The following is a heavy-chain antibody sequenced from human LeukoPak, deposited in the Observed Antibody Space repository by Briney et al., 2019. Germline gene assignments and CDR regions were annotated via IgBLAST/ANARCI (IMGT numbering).Heavy chain of an antibody. V-gene: IGHV5-51*01. J-gene: IGHJ6*03. CDR1: GYSFTSYW. CDR2: IYPGDSDT. D-gene: IGHD3-22*01. CDR3: GRVVTPGYYYYYYMDV. Sequence: GESLKISCKGSGYSFTSYWIGWVRQMPGKGLEWMGIIYPGDSDTRYSPSFQGQVTISADKSISTAYLQWSSLKASDTAMYYCGRVVTPGYYYYYYMDVWGKGTTVTVSS.